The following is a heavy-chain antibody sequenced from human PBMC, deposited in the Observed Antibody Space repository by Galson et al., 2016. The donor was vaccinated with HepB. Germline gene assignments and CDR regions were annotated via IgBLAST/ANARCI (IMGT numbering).Heavy chain of an antibody. CDR2: ISHDGRKK. J-gene: IGHJ6*02. D-gene: IGHD4-17*01. CDR3: ARVDYADEYSMDV. CDR1: GFTFSSYA. V-gene: IGHV3-30*04. Sequence: SLRLSCAASGFTFSSYAMHWVRQAAGKGLEWVAVISHDGRKKYYADSVKGRFTISRDNSENTVYLQMNSLRDEDTAVYYCARVDYADEYSMDVWGQGTTVTGSS.